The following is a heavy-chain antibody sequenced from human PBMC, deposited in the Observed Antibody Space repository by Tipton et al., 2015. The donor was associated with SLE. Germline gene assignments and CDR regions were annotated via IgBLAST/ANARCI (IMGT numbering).Heavy chain of an antibody. CDR2: IYYSGST. V-gene: IGHV4-61*01. J-gene: IGHJ2*01. CDR3: ARSGGGQWLVGDWYFDL. D-gene: IGHD6-19*01. Sequence: TLSLTCAVSGYSISSGHYWSWIRQPPGKGLEWIGYIYYSGSTNYNPSLKSRVTISVDTSKNQFSLKLSSVTAADTAVYYCARSGGGQWLVGDWYFDLWGRGTLVTVSS. CDR1: GYSISSGHY.